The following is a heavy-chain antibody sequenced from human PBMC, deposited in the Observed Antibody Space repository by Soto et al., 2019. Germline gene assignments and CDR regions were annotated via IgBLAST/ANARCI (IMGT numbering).Heavy chain of an antibody. CDR3: ARVGAYCSGGSCYSTNFDY. Sequence: PSETLSLTCSVSGGSIRSGDYYWSWIRQAPGKGLEWIGYIYYSGSTYYNPSLKSRVTISVDTSKNQFSLKLSSVTAADTAVYYCARVGAYCSGGSCYSTNFDYWGQGTLVTVSS. V-gene: IGHV4-30-4*01. CDR2: IYYSGST. CDR1: GGSIRSGDYY. D-gene: IGHD2-15*01. J-gene: IGHJ4*02.